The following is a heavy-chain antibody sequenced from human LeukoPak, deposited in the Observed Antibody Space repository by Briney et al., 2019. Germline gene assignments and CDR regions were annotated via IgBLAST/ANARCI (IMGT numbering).Heavy chain of an antibody. Sequence: SETLSLTCTVSGGSISSYSWSWIRQPPGKGLEWIGYIYHSGSTYYNPSLKSRVTISVDRSKNQFSLKLSSVTAADTAVYYCARDGRLRNWSGTHHYFDYWGQGTLVTVSS. V-gene: IGHV4-30-2*01. CDR3: ARDGRLRNWSGTHHYFDY. CDR2: IYHSGST. J-gene: IGHJ4*02. CDR1: GGSISSYS. D-gene: IGHD3-3*01.